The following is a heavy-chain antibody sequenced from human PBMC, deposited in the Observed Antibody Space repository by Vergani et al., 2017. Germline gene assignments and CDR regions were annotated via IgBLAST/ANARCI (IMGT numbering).Heavy chain of an antibody. V-gene: IGHV4-34*01. CDR1: GGSFSGYY. CDR2: INHSGST. J-gene: IGHJ6*03. Sequence: QVQLQQWGAGLLKPSETLSLTCAVYGGSFSGYYWSWIRQPPGKGLEWIGEINHSGSTNYNPSLKSRVTISVDTSKNQFSLKLSSVTAADTAFYYCAGGVGATVDYYYYYMDVWGKGP. CDR3: AGGVGATVDYYYYYMDV. D-gene: IGHD1-26*01.